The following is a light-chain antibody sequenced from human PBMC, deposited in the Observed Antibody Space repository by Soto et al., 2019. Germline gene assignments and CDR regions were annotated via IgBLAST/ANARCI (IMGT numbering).Light chain of an antibody. J-gene: IGKJ4*01. CDR2: DSS. V-gene: IGKV3-11*01. Sequence: ETLLTQSPATLSLAPGERASLSCRASQSVNNYLAWYQQRPGQAPRLLIYDSSNRATGIPARFSGSGSGTDFPLTITSLEPEDLAVSSCQPRGSWPLTFGGGTKVEIK. CDR1: QSVNNY. CDR3: QPRGSWPLT.